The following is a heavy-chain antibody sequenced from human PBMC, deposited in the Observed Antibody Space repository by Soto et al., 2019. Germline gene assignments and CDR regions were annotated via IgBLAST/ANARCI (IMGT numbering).Heavy chain of an antibody. J-gene: IGHJ4*02. CDR3: ASFYYYGSGSYSHSFDY. CDR1: GFTFSSYS. D-gene: IGHD3-10*01. Sequence: EVQLVESGGGLVQPGGSLRLSCAASGFTFSSYSMNWVRQARGKRLEWVSYISSSSSTIYYADSVKGRFTIFRDNAKNSLYLQMNSLRAVDTAVYYCASFYYYGSGSYSHSFDYWGQGTLVTVSS. CDR2: ISSSSSTI. V-gene: IGHV3-48*01.